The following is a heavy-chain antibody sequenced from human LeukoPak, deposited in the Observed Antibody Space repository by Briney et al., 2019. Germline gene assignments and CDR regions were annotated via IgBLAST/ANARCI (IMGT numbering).Heavy chain of an antibody. D-gene: IGHD1-14*01. V-gene: IGHV3-30*02. Sequence: GGSLRLSCAASGFIFSGSSMHWVRQAPGKGLEWVCFIRFDATNKYYADSVKGQFTISRDNSNNTLYLQLNNVRTEDTATYFCAKEQYPGYFDFWGQGTLVTVSA. CDR1: GFIFSGSS. CDR2: IRFDATNK. J-gene: IGHJ4*02. CDR3: AKEQYPGYFDF.